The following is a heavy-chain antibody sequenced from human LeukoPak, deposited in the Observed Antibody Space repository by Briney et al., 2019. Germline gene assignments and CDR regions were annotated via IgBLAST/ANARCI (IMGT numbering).Heavy chain of an antibody. CDR2: ISAYNGNT. CDR3: ARVLHYYESSGFDY. D-gene: IGHD3-22*01. CDR1: GYTFTCYG. V-gene: IGHV1-18*01. Sequence: ASVTVSFKASGYTFTCYGFSWVRQAPGQGLEWMGWISAYNGNTNYTQKLQGRVTMTTDTSTSTAYMELRSLRSDDTAVYYCARVLHYYESSGFDYWGQGTLVTVSS. J-gene: IGHJ4*02.